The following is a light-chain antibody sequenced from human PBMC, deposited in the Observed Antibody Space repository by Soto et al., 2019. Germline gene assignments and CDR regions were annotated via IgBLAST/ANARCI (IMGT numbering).Light chain of an antibody. J-gene: IGKJ1*01. CDR1: QSVSSY. CDR2: DSS. Sequence: EIVLTQSPATLSLSPGERATLSCRASQSVSSYLAWYQQKPGQAPRLLIYDSSNRAAGIPARFSGSGSGTDFTLTISSLEPEDFAVYYGQQRSNWPRTFGQGTKVEI. CDR3: QQRSNWPRT. V-gene: IGKV3-11*01.